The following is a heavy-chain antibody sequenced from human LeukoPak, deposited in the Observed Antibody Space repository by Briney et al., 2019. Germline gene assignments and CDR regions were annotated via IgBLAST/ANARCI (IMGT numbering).Heavy chain of an antibody. CDR1: GFTFSVYE. J-gene: IGHJ5*02. CDR2: ISYSGSAI. Sequence: PGGSLRLSCVASGFTFSVYEMNWVRQAPGKGLEWVSYISYSGSAIYYVDSVKGRFTVSRDNAKNSLYLQMNSLKAEDTAVYYCARGIVVSGTFAWFDPWGQGTLVTVSS. CDR3: ARGIVVSGTFAWFDP. D-gene: IGHD2/OR15-2a*01. V-gene: IGHV3-48*03.